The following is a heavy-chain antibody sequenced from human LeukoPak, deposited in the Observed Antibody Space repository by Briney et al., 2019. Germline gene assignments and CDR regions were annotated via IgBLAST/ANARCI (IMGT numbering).Heavy chain of an antibody. CDR3: AGTSQRGYSYGFDY. D-gene: IGHD5-18*01. CDR1: GGTFSSYA. V-gene: IGHV1-69*04. Sequence: ASVKVSCKASGGTFSSYAISWVRQAPGQGLEWMGRIIPIFGIANYAQKFQGRVTITADKSTSTAYMELSSLRSEDTAVYYCAGTSQRGYSYGFDYWGQGTLVTVSS. CDR2: IIPIFGIA. J-gene: IGHJ4*02.